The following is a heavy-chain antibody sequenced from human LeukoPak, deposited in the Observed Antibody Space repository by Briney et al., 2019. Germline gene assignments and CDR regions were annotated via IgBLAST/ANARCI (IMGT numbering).Heavy chain of an antibody. V-gene: IGHV4-34*01. Sequence: PSETLSLTCAVYGGSFSGYYWSWTRQPPGKGLEWIGEINHSGSTNYNPSLKSRVTISVDTSKNQFSLKLSSVTAADTAVYYCARGLKQWLVPYFDYWGQGTLVTVSS. CDR3: ARGLKQWLVPYFDY. J-gene: IGHJ4*02. D-gene: IGHD6-19*01. CDR1: GGSFSGYY. CDR2: INHSGST.